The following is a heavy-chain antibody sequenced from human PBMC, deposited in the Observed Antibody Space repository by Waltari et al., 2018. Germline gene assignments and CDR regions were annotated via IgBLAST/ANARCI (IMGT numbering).Heavy chain of an antibody. CDR1: FSTYW. CDR2: INPDGNTV. CDR3: ARSAFMDV. J-gene: IGHJ6*02. V-gene: IGHV3-74*01. Sequence: FSTYWMNWARQVPGEVLVWVSRINPDGNTVVYADSVKGRFTTSRDNAKNTLYLQMNSLRDDDTAVYYCARSAFMDVWGQGTTVTVSS.